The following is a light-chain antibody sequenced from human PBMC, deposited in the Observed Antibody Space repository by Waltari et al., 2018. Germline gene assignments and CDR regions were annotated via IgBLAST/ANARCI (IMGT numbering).Light chain of an antibody. CDR3: SSYTGSSALVV. J-gene: IGLJ2*01. Sequence: QSALTQPASVSGSPGQSITISCSGGTIDIGSYNYVSWYQQHPGKAPKLIIFDVNRRPSGVSNRFSGSKSGLTASLTISGLQAEDEAEYYCSSYTGSSALVVFGGGTKLSVL. CDR2: DVN. CDR1: TIDIGSYNY. V-gene: IGLV2-14*03.